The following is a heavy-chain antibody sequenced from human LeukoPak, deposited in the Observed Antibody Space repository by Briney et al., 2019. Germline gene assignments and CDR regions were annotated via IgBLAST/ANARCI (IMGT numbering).Heavy chain of an antibody. CDR3: ATLNRPLFEY. Sequence: PGGSLRLSCAASGFTFSNYWMSGVRQAPGKGLEWVASIHQHGNEKYFVDSVRGRFTISRDNAKNSLYLQMSSLRAEDTAVYYCATLNRPLFEYWGQGTLVTVSS. CDR1: GFTFSNYW. CDR2: IHQHGNEK. J-gene: IGHJ4*02. V-gene: IGHV3-7*01.